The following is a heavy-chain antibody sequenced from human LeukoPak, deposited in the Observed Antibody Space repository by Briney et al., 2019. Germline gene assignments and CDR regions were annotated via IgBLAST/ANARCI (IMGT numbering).Heavy chain of an antibody. V-gene: IGHV4-31*03. CDR1: GGSISSGDYY. CDR2: IYYSGST. D-gene: IGHD3-22*01. Sequence: SETLSLTCTVFGGSISSGDYYWSWIRQHPGKGLEWIGYIYYSGSTYYNPSLKSRVTISVDTSKNQFSLKLSSVTAADTAVYYCARVQRDYYDSSRRYFDYWGQGTLVTVSS. CDR3: ARVQRDYYDSSRRYFDY. J-gene: IGHJ4*02.